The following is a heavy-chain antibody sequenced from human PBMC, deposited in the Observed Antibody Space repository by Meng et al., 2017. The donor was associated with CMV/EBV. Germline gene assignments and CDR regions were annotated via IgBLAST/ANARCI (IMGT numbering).Heavy chain of an antibody. Sequence: SLKISCAASGFTFDDYAMHWVRQAPGKGLEWVSGISWNSGSIGYADSVKGRFTISRDNAKNSLYLQMNSLRAEDTALYYCAAKDLAFDYWGQRTLVTVSS. D-gene: IGHD5-12*01. CDR1: GFTFDDYA. CDR3: AAKDLAFDY. J-gene: IGHJ4*02. CDR2: ISWNSGSI. V-gene: IGHV3-9*01.